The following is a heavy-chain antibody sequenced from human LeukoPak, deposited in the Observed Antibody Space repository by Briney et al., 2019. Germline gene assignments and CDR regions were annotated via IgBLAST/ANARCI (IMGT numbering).Heavy chain of an antibody. CDR1: GYTFTGYY. D-gene: IGHD2-2*01. Sequence: ASVKVSCKSSGYTFTGYYMHWVRQAPGQGLEWMGWINPNSGGTNYAQKFQGRVTMTRDTSISTAYMELIRLRSDDTAVYYWAKYQLLSFDPWGQGTLVTVSS. V-gene: IGHV1-2*02. CDR3: AKYQLLSFDP. CDR2: INPNSGGT. J-gene: IGHJ5*02.